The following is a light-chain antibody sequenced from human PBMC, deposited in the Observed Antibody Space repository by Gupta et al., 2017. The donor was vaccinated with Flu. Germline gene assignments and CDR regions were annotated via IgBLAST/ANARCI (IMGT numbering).Light chain of an antibody. CDR2: DDD. CDR1: NIGGKS. Sequence: SSVLTQTPSVSVAPGQTDSITCGGNNIGGKSVHWYLQKSGQAPVLVVHDDDDRPPGIPERFSGSKSGNTATLTLSRVEAGDEADYYCQVWDSSSGRVFGGGTKLTVL. J-gene: IGLJ3*02. CDR3: QVWDSSSGRV. V-gene: IGLV3-21*02.